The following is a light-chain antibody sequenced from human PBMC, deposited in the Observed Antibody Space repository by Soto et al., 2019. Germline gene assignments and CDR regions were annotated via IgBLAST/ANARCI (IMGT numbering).Light chain of an antibody. CDR3: QQYGSSPPFT. Sequence: IVFTQSPGTLSLSTGERATLSCRASQSVSSSYLAWYQQKPGQAPRLLIYGASSRATGIPDRFSGSGSGTDFTLTISRLEPEDFAVYYCQQYGSSPPFTFGPGTKVDIK. V-gene: IGKV3-20*01. CDR2: GAS. CDR1: QSVSSSY. J-gene: IGKJ3*01.